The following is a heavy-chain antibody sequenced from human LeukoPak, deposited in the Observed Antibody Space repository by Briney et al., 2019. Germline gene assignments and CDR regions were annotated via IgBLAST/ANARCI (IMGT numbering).Heavy chain of an antibody. CDR2: VKSDGSST. Sequence: GGSLRLSCAASGFTFSSYWMHWVRQAPGKGLVWVSCVKSDGSSTTYADSVKGRFTISRDNAKNTLYLQMDSLMAGDTAVYYCTRGSSGPDMWGQGTMVTVSS. J-gene: IGHJ3*02. CDR1: GFTFSSYW. CDR3: TRGSSGPDM. D-gene: IGHD3-10*01. V-gene: IGHV3-74*01.